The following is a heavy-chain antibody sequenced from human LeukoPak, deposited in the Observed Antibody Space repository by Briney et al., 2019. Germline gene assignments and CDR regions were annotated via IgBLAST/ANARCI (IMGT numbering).Heavy chain of an antibody. CDR1: GGSISSSNW. J-gene: IGHJ5*02. V-gene: IGHV4-4*02. CDR2: TSHSGST. D-gene: IGHD3-10*01. CDR3: ARVGSTALFDP. Sequence: SGTLSLTCAVSGGSISSSNWWSWVRQPPGKGLEWIGETSHSGSTNYNPSLKSRVTMSVDKSKNHFSLKLSSVTAADTAVYYCARVGSTALFDPWGQGTLVTVSS.